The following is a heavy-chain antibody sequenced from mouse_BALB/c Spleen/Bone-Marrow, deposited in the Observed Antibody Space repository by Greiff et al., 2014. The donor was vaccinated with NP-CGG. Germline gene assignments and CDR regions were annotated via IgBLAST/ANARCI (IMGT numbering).Heavy chain of an antibody. Sequence: EVKLMESGGDLVKPGGSLKLSCAASGFTFSTYGMSWVRQTPDKRLEWVATISSGGSITYYPDSVMGRFTISEENAKNTQYLQMTRLKSEDTAMYYSTRRGRYDGSTDMDYWGQGTSVTVSS. CDR3: TRRGRYDGSTDMDY. J-gene: IGHJ4*01. CDR2: ISSGGSIT. CDR1: GFTFSTYG. D-gene: IGHD2-14*01. V-gene: IGHV5-6*02.